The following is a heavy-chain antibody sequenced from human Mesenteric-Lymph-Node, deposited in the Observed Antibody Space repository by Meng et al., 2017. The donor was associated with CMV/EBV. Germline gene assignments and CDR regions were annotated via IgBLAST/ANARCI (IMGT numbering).Heavy chain of an antibody. CDR2: IIPILGIA. CDR1: GGTFSSYA. Sequence: SVKVSCKASGGTFSSYAISWVRQAPGQGLEWMGGIIPILGIANYAQKFQGRVTMTRDTSISTAYMELSRLRSDDTAVYYCARVNIVVVPAAHNWFDPWGQGTLVTVSS. J-gene: IGHJ5*02. CDR3: ARVNIVVVPAAHNWFDP. V-gene: IGHV1-69*10. D-gene: IGHD2-2*01.